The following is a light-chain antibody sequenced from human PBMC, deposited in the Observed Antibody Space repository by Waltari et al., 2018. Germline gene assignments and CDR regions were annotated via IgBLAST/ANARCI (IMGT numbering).Light chain of an antibody. CDR3: ASYTSANTVL. CDR1: RSGICYYNF. Sequence: QSGLTQPASVSGSPGQSITISCTGTRSGICYYNFVPWYQQHPGKAPKLVIFDVSRWPSGVSHRFSGSKSGNTASLTISGLQAEDEAAYYCASYTSANTVLFGGGTKVTVL. J-gene: IGLJ2*01. CDR2: DVS. V-gene: IGLV2-14*03.